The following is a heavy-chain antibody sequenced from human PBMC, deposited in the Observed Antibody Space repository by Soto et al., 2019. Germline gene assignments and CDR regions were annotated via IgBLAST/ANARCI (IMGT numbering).Heavy chain of an antibody. CDR3: ARSLATYYDFWSGYQTFQY. V-gene: IGHV4-59*01. Sequence: SETLSLTCTVSGASISSYYWSWIRQPPGKGLEWIGYIYYSGSTNYNPSLKSRVTISVDTSKNQFSLKLSSVTAADTAVYYCARSLATYYDFWSGYQTFQYWGQGTLVTVSS. CDR2: IYYSGST. J-gene: IGHJ1*01. D-gene: IGHD3-3*01. CDR1: GASISSYY.